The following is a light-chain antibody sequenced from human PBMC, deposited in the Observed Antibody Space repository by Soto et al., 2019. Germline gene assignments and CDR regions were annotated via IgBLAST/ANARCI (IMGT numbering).Light chain of an antibody. J-gene: IGLJ2*01. CDR2: DVS. CDR1: SSDVGGYDY. Sequence: QPVLTQAASVSGSPGQSITISCTGTSSDVGGYDYVSWYQHHPGKAPKLMIYDVSNRPSGVSNRFSGSKSGNTASLTISGLQAEDEADYYCSSYTSTTTGVVFGGGTKVTVL. V-gene: IGLV2-14*03. CDR3: SSYTSTTTGVV.